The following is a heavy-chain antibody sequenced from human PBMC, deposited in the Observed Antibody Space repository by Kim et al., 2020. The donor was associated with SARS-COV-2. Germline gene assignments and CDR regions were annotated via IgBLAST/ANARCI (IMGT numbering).Heavy chain of an antibody. J-gene: IGHJ6*02. CDR3: ASEWLRLWIPDYYYGMDV. D-gene: IGHD5-12*01. CDR2: IYYSGST. Sequence: SETLSLTCTVSGGSISSSSYYWGWIRQPPGKGLEWIGSIYYSGSTYYNPSLKSRVTISVDTSKNQFSLKLSSVTAADTAVYYCASEWLRLWIPDYYYGMDVWGQGTTVTVSS. V-gene: IGHV4-39*01. CDR1: GGSISSSSYY.